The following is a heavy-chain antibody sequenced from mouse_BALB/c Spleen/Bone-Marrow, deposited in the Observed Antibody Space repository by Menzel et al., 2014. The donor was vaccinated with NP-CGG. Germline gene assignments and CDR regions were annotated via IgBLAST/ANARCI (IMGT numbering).Heavy chain of an antibody. V-gene: IGHV1-69*01. CDR2: IDTSDSYT. J-gene: IGHJ4*01. CDR1: GYTFTDNW. CDR3: ARGGHDPSLDY. D-gene: IGHD2-3*01. Sequence: VQLQQSGAELGMPGASVKMSCKASGYTFTDNWIYWVKQRPGQGLEWIGAIDTSDSYTNYNQKFMGKASLTVDASSSTAYVQVSSLTSDDSAVYYCARGGHDPSLDYWGQGTSVTVSS.